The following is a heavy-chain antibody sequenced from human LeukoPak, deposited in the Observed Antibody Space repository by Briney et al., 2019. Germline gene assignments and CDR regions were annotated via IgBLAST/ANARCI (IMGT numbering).Heavy chain of an antibody. Sequence: GGSLRLSCAASGFTFSSYAMSWVRQAPGKGLEWVANIKQDGSEKYYVDSVKGRFTISRDNAKNSLYLQMNSLRAEDTAVYYCARAGYYGSGSYPSDYWGQGTLVTVSS. CDR1: GFTFSSYA. J-gene: IGHJ4*02. CDR2: IKQDGSEK. CDR3: ARAGYYGSGSYPSDY. D-gene: IGHD3-10*01. V-gene: IGHV3-7*01.